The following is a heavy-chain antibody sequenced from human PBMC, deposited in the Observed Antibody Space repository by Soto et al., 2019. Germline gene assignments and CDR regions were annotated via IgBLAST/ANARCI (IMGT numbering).Heavy chain of an antibody. CDR2: IYYSGST. J-gene: IGHJ4*02. CDR3: ASILTGNDY. V-gene: IGHV4-59*01. CDR1: GGSISSYY. D-gene: IGHD3-9*01. Sequence: SETLSLTCTVSGGSISSYYWSWIRQPPGKGLEWIGYIYYSGSTNYNPSLKSRVTISVDTSKNQFSLKLSSVTAADTAVYYCASILTGNDYWGQGTLGTVSS.